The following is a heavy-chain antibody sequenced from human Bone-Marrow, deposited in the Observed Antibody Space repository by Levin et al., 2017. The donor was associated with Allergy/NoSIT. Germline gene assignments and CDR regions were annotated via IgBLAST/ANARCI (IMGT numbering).Heavy chain of an antibody. CDR3: AKCERTSRCLGEYNGMDV. CDR1: GFTFDNYA. CDR2: ATNRGIT. D-gene: IGHD3-16*01. Sequence: GGSLRLSCTASGFTFDNYAMNWVRQAPGKGLEWVSAATNRGITYYADPVKGRFTIYRDNSKNTLYLQMNNLRAEDTATYYCAKCERTSRCLGEYNGMDVWGQGTTVTVSS. V-gene: IGHV3-23*01. J-gene: IGHJ6*02.